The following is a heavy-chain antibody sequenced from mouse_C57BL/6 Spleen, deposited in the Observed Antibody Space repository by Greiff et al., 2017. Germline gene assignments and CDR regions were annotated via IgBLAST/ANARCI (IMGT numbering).Heavy chain of an antibody. D-gene: IGHD2-5*01. Sequence: QVQLQQSGAELVKPGASVKISCKASGYAFSSYWMNWVKQRPGKGLEWIGQIYPGDGDTNYNGKFKGKATLTADKSSSTAYMQLSSLTSEDSAVYFCARSSNYGAMDYWGQGTSVTVSS. V-gene: IGHV1-80*01. J-gene: IGHJ4*01. CDR3: ARSSNYGAMDY. CDR2: IYPGDGDT. CDR1: GYAFSSYW.